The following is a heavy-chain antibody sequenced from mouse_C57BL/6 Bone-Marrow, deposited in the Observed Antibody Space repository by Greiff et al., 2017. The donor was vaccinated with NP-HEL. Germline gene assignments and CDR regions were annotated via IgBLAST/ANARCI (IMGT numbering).Heavy chain of an antibody. CDR3: AIYFSKGYYAMDN. CDR1: GFTFSDYG. CDR2: ISNLAYSI. V-gene: IGHV5-15*01. D-gene: IGHD2-5*01. Sequence: EVKLMESGGGLVQPGGSLKLSCAASGFTFSDYGMAWVRQAPRKGPEWVAFISNLAYSIYYADTVTGRFTISRENAKNTLYLEMSSLRSEDTAMYYCAIYFSKGYYAMDNWGQGTSVTVSS. J-gene: IGHJ4*01.